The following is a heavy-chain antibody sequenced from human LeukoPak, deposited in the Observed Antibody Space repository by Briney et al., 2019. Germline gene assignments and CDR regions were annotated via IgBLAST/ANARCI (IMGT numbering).Heavy chain of an antibody. J-gene: IGHJ6*02. Sequence: SGTPSPTSAVYVGSFFGTYWSGIPHPPGRGREGRGEINHSGSTNYNPSLKSRVTISVDTSKNQFSLKLSSVTAADTAVYYCARFGSGLYYYYYGMDVWGQGTTVTVSS. V-gene: IGHV4-34*01. CDR1: VGSFFGTY. D-gene: IGHD3-3*01. CDR2: INHSGST. CDR3: ARFGSGLYYYYYGMDV.